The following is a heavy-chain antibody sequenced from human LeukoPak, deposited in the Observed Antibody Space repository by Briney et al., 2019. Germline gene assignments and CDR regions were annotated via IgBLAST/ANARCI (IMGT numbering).Heavy chain of an antibody. CDR2: IYYSGST. V-gene: IGHV4-59*01. CDR1: GGSISSYY. Sequence: SETLSLTCTVSGGSISSYYWSWIRQPPGKGLEWIGYIYYSGSTNYNPSLKSRVTISVDTSKNQFSLKLSSVTAADTAVYYCARAGGSGSYYGYSFDYWGQGTLVTVSS. D-gene: IGHD3-10*01. J-gene: IGHJ4*02. CDR3: ARAGGSGSYYGYSFDY.